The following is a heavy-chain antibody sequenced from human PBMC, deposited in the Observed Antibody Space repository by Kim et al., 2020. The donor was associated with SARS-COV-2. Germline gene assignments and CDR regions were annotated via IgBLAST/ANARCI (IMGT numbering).Heavy chain of an antibody. D-gene: IGHD3-10*01. CDR1: GFTFSSYG. CDR3: AKESGSGSYYAWTYYYYGMEV. Sequence: GGSLRLSCAASGFTFSSYGMHWVRQAPGKGLEWVAVISYDGSNKYYADSVKGRFTISRDNYKNTLYLQMNSLRAEDTAVYYCAKESGSGSYYAWTYYYYGMEVWGQGTTVTVSS. CDR2: ISYDGSNK. V-gene: IGHV3-30*18. J-gene: IGHJ6*02.